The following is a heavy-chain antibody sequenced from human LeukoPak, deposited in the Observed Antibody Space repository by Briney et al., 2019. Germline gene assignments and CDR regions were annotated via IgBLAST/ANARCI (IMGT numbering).Heavy chain of an antibody. CDR3: ARDRAGADEVSPSFDY. Sequence: SQTLSLTCAISGDSASSNSAAWNWIRQSPSRGLEWLGRTYYRSKWYNDYAVSVKSRITINPDTSKNQFSLQLNSVTPEDTAVYYCARDRAGADEVSPSFDYWGQGTLVTVSS. V-gene: IGHV6-1*01. CDR1: GDSASSNSAA. D-gene: IGHD6-13*01. J-gene: IGHJ4*02. CDR2: TYYRSKWYN.